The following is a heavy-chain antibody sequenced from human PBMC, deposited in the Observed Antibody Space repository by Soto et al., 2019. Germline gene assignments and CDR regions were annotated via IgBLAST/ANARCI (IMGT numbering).Heavy chain of an antibody. CDR2: IIPIFGTT. CDR1: GGTFSSYA. CDR3: ARLRSATLDY. Sequence: GASVKVSCKASGGTFSSYAISWVRQAPGQGLEWMGEIIPIFGTTNYAQKFQGRVTITRDESTSTAYMELSSLRSEDTAVYYCARLRSATLDYWGQGTLVTVSS. J-gene: IGHJ4*02. V-gene: IGHV1-69*05. D-gene: IGHD4-17*01.